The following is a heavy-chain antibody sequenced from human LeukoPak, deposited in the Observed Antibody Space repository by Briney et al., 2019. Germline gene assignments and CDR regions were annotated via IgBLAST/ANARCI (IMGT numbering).Heavy chain of an antibody. V-gene: IGHV3-30*02. J-gene: IGHJ4*02. Sequence: GGSLRLSCAASGFTFSGFGMHWVRQAPGKGLEWVAFIRYDGGNKYYSDSVKGRFTIFRDNSKNTLYLQMNSLRAEDTAVYYCAKDLDSSGSSVDYWGQGTLVTVSS. CDR2: IRYDGGNK. CDR3: AKDLDSSGSSVDY. D-gene: IGHD3-22*01. CDR1: GFTFSGFG.